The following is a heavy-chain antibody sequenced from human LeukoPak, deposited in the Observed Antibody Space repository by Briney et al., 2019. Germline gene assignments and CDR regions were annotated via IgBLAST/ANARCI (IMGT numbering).Heavy chain of an antibody. CDR3: ARDGGGWELLLIPYYMDV. Sequence: PSETLSLTCTVSGGSISSYYWSWIRQPAGKGLEWIGRIYTSGSTNYNTSLKSRVTMSVDTSKNQFSLKLSSVTAADTAVYYCARDGGGWELLLIPYYMDVWGKGTTVTVSS. V-gene: IGHV4-4*07. D-gene: IGHD1-26*01. CDR1: GGSISSYY. CDR2: IYTSGST. J-gene: IGHJ6*03.